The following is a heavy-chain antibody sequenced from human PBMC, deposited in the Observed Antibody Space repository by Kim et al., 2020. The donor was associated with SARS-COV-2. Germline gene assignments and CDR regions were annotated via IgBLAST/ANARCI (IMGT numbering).Heavy chain of an antibody. CDR1: GFTFSSYG. CDR3: AKGRGIGQQLVAAEFDY. J-gene: IGHJ4*01. D-gene: IGHD6-13*01. Sequence: GGSLRLSCAASGFTFSSYGMHWVRQAPGKGLEWVAVISYDGSNKYYADSVKGRFTISRDNSKNTLYLQMNNLRAEDTAVYYCAKGRGIGQQLVAAEFDY. CDR2: ISYDGSNK. V-gene: IGHV3-30*18.